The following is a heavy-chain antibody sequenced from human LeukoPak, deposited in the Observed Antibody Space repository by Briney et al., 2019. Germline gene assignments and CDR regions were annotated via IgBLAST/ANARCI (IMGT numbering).Heavy chain of an antibody. CDR1: GFTFDDYA. V-gene: IGHV3-9*01. D-gene: IGHD1-1*01. CDR2: ITWNSGET. J-gene: IGHJ4*02. Sequence: PGWSLRLSCAASGFTFDDYAMHWVRQAPGKGLEWVSGITWNSGETAYADSVKGRFTISRDNAKNSLYLQMNSLKADETALYYCAKNEGSSRAFADWGQGTLVTVSS. CDR3: AKNEGSSRAFAD.